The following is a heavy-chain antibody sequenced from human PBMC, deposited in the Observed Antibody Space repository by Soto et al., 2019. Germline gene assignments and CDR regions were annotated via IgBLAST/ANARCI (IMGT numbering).Heavy chain of an antibody. V-gene: IGHV4-31*03. J-gene: IGHJ4*02. Sequence: SETLSLTCTVSGGSISSGGYYWSWIRQHPGKGLEWIGYIYYSGSTYYNPSLKSRVTISVDTSKNQFSLKLSSVTAADTAVYYCARDSGLFRDGIGYSYGYYFDYWGQGTLVTVSS. CDR2: IYYSGST. CDR1: GGSISSGGYY. D-gene: IGHD5-18*01. CDR3: ARDSGLFRDGIGYSYGYYFDY.